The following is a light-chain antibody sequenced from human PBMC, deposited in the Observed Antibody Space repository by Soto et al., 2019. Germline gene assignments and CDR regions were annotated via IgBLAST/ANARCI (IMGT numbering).Light chain of an antibody. V-gene: IGKV3-20*01. CDR1: QSVRVNS. J-gene: IGKJ3*01. CDR3: QQYGGSPFT. Sequence: ETVLTQSPGTLSLSPGERATLSCRASQSVRVNSLAWYQQKGGQAPRLLIYAASTRATGVPDRFSGTGSGTDFALTISRLETDDSAVYYCQQYGGSPFTFGPGTKVDIK. CDR2: AAS.